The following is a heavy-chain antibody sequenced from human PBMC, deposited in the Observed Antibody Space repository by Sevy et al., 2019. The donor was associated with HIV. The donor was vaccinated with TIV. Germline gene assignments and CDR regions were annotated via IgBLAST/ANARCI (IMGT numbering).Heavy chain of an antibody. CDR3: AKVNDFWSGSYYFDY. CDR2: ISGSGGST. J-gene: IGHJ4*02. Sequence: GGSLRLSCAASGFTFSSYAMSWVRQAPGKGLEWVSAISGSGGSTYYADSVKGRLTISRDNSKNTLYLQMNSLRAEDTAVYYCAKVNDFWSGSYYFDYWGQGTLVTVSS. D-gene: IGHD3-3*01. V-gene: IGHV3-23*01. CDR1: GFTFSSYA.